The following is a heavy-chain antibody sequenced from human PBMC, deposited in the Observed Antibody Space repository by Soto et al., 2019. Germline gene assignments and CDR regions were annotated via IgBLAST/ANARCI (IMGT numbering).Heavy chain of an antibody. D-gene: IGHD2-2*01. Sequence: EVQLLESGGGLVQPGGSLRLSCAASGFTFSSYAMSWVRQAPGKGLEWVSAISGSGGSTYYADSVKGRFTISRDNSKNTLYLQMNSRRAEDTAVYYCAKAPDADAMGYYYYYMDVWGKGTTVTVSS. CDR3: AKAPDADAMGYYYYYMDV. CDR2: ISGSGGST. V-gene: IGHV3-23*01. CDR1: GFTFSSYA. J-gene: IGHJ6*03.